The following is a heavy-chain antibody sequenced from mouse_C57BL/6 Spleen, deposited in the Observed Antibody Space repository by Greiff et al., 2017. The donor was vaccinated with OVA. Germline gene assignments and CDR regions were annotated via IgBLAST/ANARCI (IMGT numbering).Heavy chain of an antibody. CDR3: TRLYYYGSSHHFDY. J-gene: IGHJ2*01. CDR1: GYTFTSYW. CDR2: INPGSGNT. D-gene: IGHD1-1*01. V-gene: IGHV1-7*01. Sequence: QVQLQQSGAELARPGASVKLSCKASGYTFTSYWMHWVKQRPGQGLEWIGYINPGSGNTKYNQKFKDKATLTADTSSSTAYMQLSSLTYENSTFYCSTRLYYYGSSHHFDYWGQGTTVTVSS.